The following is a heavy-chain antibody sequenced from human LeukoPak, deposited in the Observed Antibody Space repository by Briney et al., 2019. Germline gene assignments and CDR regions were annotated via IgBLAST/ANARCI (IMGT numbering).Heavy chain of an antibody. CDR3: ARGERADY. V-gene: IGHV3-7*01. D-gene: IGHD1-1*01. Sequence: QAGGSLRLSCAGSGFTLSNYCMNWVRPAPGKGLEWVANIKHDGSEKYYVDFVKGRFTISRDNANNSLYLQMNSLRAEDTAVYYCARGERADYWGQGTLVTVSS. CDR1: GFTLSNYC. CDR2: IKHDGSEK. J-gene: IGHJ4*02.